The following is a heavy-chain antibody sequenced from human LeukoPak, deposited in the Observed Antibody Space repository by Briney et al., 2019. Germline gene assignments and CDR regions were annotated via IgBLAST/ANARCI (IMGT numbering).Heavy chain of an antibody. CDR2: ISGSGGYT. J-gene: IGHJ4*02. Sequence: GGSLRLSCAASGLTFSNNVMSWFRQAPGKGLEWVSGISGSGGYTYYADSVKGRFTISRDNSKNTLYLQMNSLRAEDTAIYYCAKDPYYDFWSGYYYFDYWGQGTLVTVSS. CDR1: GLTFSNNV. V-gene: IGHV3-23*01. D-gene: IGHD3-3*01. CDR3: AKDPYYDFWSGYYYFDY.